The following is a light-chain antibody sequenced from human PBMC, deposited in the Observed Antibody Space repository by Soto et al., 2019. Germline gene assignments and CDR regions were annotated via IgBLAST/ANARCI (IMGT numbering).Light chain of an antibody. CDR2: DSS. CDR1: QTIDSW. V-gene: IGKV1-5*01. Sequence: DIQMTQSPSTLSASVGDRVTITCRASQTIDSWLAWYKQKPGRAPKLLIYDSSSLESGVPSRFSGSGSGTDFTLTISGLQPDDFETYYCQQYHTFSIAFGQGTRLEIK. CDR3: QQYHTFSIA. J-gene: IGKJ5*01.